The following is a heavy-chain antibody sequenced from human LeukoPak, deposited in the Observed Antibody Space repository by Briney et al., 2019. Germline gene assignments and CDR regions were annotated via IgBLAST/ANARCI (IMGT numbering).Heavy chain of an antibody. V-gene: IGHV5-51*07. D-gene: IGHD3-10*01. CDR3: ARVSTRITIVRGVRILFDY. CDR1: GYIFTNYW. CDR2: IYPGDCDT. Sequence: GAALKISCKGSGYIFTNYWIGWVHQLPGKGLEWMGIIYPGDCDTIYSPSYQGQVTISADKSSSTAYLQWSSLKASDTAMYYCARVSTRITIVRGVRILFDYWGQGTLVTVSS. J-gene: IGHJ4*02.